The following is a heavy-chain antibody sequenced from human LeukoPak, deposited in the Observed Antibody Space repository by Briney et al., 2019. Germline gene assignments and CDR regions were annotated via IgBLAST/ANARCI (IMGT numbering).Heavy chain of an antibody. CDR1: GDSISRGTYN. CDR3: ARGIECTSASCYGGFDY. CDR2: IYYSDRT. D-gene: IGHD2-2*01. Sequence: PSETLSLTCIISGDSISRGTYNWSWIRRHPGKGLEWIGYIYYSDRTYYNPSLMSRGAMSIDASKNLFSLRLTSMTAADTAVYYCARGIECTSASCYGGFDYWGQGHLVIVSS. J-gene: IGHJ4*02. V-gene: IGHV4-31*03.